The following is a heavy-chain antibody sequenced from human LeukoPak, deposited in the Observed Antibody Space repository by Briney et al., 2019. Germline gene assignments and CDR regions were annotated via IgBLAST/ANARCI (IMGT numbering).Heavy chain of an antibody. V-gene: IGHV5-51*01. J-gene: IGHJ5*02. CDR2: IYPGDSDT. Sequence: GESLKISCKGSGYSFTSYWIGWVRQMPGKGLEWMGIIYPGDSDTRYSPSFQGQVTISADKSISTAYLQWSSLKASDTAMYYCARRLGGRSSSTNWFDPWGQGTLVTVSS. CDR1: GYSFTSYW. CDR3: ARRLGGRSSSTNWFDP. D-gene: IGHD6-6*01.